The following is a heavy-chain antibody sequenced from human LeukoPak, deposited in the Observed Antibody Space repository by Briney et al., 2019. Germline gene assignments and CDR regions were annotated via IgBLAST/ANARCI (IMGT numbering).Heavy chain of an antibody. CDR3: ARVVRGSWYFDY. J-gene: IGHJ4*02. D-gene: IGHD3-10*01. V-gene: IGHV4-34*01. Sequence: SETLSLTCAVYGGSFSGYYWSWIRQPPGKGLEWIGEINHSGSTNYNPSLKSRVTISVDTSKNQFSLKLSSVTAADTAVYYCARVVRGSWYFDYWGQGTLVTVSS. CDR1: GGSFSGYY. CDR2: INHSGST.